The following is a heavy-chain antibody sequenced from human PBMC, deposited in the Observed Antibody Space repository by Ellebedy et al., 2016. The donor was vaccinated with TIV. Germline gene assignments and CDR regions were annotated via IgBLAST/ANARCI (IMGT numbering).Heavy chain of an antibody. CDR3: AKEGTTWQYAFDL. Sequence: GESLKISXAASGFTFSSYAMSWIRQAPGKGPEWVSTISGSDGSLHYTDSVRGRFTISRDNSKNTLYLQMNSLRGDDTALFYCAKEGTTWQYAFDLWGQGTMVTVSS. CDR2: ISGSDGSL. CDR1: GFTFSSYA. D-gene: IGHD1-14*01. J-gene: IGHJ3*01. V-gene: IGHV3-23*01.